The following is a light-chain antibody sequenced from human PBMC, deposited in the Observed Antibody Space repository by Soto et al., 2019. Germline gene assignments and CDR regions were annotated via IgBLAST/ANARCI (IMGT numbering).Light chain of an antibody. CDR2: GAS. Sequence: EVVLTQSPGTLSLSPGERATLSCRASQSGSSNYLAWCQQKPGQAPRLLIYGASSRATGIPDRFSGSGSGTDFTLTISRLEPEDFAVYYCQQYGSSPWTFGQGTKVEIK. J-gene: IGKJ1*01. V-gene: IGKV3-20*01. CDR3: QQYGSSPWT. CDR1: QSGSSNY.